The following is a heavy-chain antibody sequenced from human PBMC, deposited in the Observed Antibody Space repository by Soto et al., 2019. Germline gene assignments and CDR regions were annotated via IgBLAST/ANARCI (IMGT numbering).Heavy chain of an antibody. Sequence: PGGSLRLSCAASGFTFSSYGMHWVRQAPGKGLEWVSSIDTTSSYIYYADSVKGRFTISRDNAKNTLYLQMNGLRVEDTAVYYCAKDWYEDSWGQGTLVTVSS. D-gene: IGHD6-13*01. CDR1: GFTFSSYG. J-gene: IGHJ4*02. CDR3: AKDWYEDS. V-gene: IGHV3-21*04. CDR2: IDTTSSYI.